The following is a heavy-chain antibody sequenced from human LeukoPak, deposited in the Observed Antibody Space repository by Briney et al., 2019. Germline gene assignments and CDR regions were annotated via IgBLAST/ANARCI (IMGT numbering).Heavy chain of an antibody. J-gene: IGHJ4*02. CDR1: GFTFSSYG. Sequence: GGSLRLSCAASGFTFSSYGMHWVRQAPGKGLEWVAFIRYDGSNKYYADSVKGRFTISRDNSKNTLYLQMNSLRAEDTAVYYCAKEFLGYCSSTSCKSSNFDYWGQGTLVTVS. CDR2: IRYDGSNK. V-gene: IGHV3-30*02. D-gene: IGHD2-2*01. CDR3: AKEFLGYCSSTSCKSSNFDY.